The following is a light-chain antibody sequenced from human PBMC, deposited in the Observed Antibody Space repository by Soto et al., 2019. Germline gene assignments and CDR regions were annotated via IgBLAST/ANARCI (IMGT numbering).Light chain of an antibody. CDR1: QSVSSF. CDR2: DAS. CDR3: QHRSNWLGT. V-gene: IGKV3-11*01. Sequence: EIVLTQSPATLSLSPGERATLSCRASQSVSSFLAWYQQKSGQTPRLLIYDASNRARSIPARFSGSGSGTDLPLTSGSLEPGDFAVYYCQHRSNWLGTFGPGTKVDIK. J-gene: IGKJ3*01.